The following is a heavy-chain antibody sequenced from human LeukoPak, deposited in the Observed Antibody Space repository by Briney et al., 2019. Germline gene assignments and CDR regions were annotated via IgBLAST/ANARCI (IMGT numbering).Heavy chain of an antibody. V-gene: IGHV1-8*01. CDR2: MNPNSGNT. Sequence: ASVKVSCKASGYTFTSYDINWVRQATGQGLEWMGWMNPNSGNTGYAQKFQGRVTMTRDTSISTAYMELSRLRSDDTAVYYCARDLLFDDNYYYYMDVWGKGTTVTVSS. J-gene: IGHJ6*03. D-gene: IGHD3-9*01. CDR3: ARDLLFDDNYYYYMDV. CDR1: GYTFTSYD.